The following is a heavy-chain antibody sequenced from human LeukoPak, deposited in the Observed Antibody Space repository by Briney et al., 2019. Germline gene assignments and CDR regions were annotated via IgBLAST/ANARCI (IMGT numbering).Heavy chain of an antibody. V-gene: IGHV3-33*01. D-gene: IGHD2-8*01. CDR1: GFTFSSYG. Sequence: GGSLRLSCAASGFTFSSYGMHWVRQAPGKGLEWVAVVWFDGSKKYSADSVKGRITISRDDSKNTLYLQMNSLRAEDTAVYYCARDLGYCTNGVCHTRFDYWGQGTLVAVSS. CDR2: VWFDGSKK. CDR3: ARDLGYCTNGVCHTRFDY. J-gene: IGHJ4*02.